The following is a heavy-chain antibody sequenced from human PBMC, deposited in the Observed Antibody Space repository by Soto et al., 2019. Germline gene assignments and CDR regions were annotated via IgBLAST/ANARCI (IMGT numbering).Heavy chain of an antibody. Sequence: QVQLQESGPGLVKPSETLSLTCTVSGGSVSSGSYYWSWIRQPPGKGLEWIGYIYYIGSTNYNPSLKSRVTISVDTSKNHFSLTLSSVTAADTAVYYCARSPITMVRGVLFDYWGQGTLVTVSS. D-gene: IGHD3-10*01. CDR3: ARSPITMVRGVLFDY. CDR2: IYYIGST. V-gene: IGHV4-61*03. J-gene: IGHJ4*02. CDR1: GGSVSSGSYY.